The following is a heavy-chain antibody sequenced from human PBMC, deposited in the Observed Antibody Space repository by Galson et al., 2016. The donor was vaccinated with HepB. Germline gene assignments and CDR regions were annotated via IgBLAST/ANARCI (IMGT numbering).Heavy chain of an antibody. CDR1: GASLSGSSYY. CDR3: AGQGIPVAGSALNY. Sequence: VTLCLTCALNGASLSGSSYYWAWIRQPPGQGLECIANIYYGGTTHDNPSLKCRVTIAVDTSKNQFSLNLSPVPAADTAVYYCAGQGIPVAGSALNYWGQGTLVTVSS. CDR2: IYYGGTT. V-gene: IGHV4-39*01. D-gene: IGHD6-19*01. J-gene: IGHJ4*02.